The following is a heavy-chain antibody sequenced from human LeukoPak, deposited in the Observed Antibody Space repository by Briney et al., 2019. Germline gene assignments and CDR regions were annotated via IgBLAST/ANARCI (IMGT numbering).Heavy chain of an antibody. J-gene: IGHJ4*02. Sequence: GGSLRLSCAASGFTFSDYYMSWIRQAPGKGLEWVSYISSSGTTIYYADSVKGRFTISRDNAKNSLYLQMNSLRAEDTAVYYCARMPVAGDYYFDYWGQGPLVTVSS. V-gene: IGHV3-11*01. D-gene: IGHD6-19*01. CDR2: ISSSGTTI. CDR1: GFTFSDYY. CDR3: ARMPVAGDYYFDY.